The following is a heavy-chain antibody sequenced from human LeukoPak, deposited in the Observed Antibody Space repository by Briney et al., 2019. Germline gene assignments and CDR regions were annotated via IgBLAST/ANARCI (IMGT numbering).Heavy chain of an antibody. CDR3: ARPLPGYSYGYLNY. CDR2: INHSGST. Sequence: SETLSLTCAVYGGSFSGYYWSWIRQPPGKGLEWIGEINHSGSTNYNPSLKSRVTISVDTSKNQFSLKLSSVTAADTAVYYCARPLPGYSYGYLNYWGQGTLVTVSS. J-gene: IGHJ4*02. CDR1: GGSFSGYY. V-gene: IGHV4-34*01. D-gene: IGHD5-18*01.